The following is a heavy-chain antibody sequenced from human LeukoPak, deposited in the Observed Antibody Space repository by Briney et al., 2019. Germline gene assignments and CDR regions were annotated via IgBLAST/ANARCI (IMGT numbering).Heavy chain of an antibody. D-gene: IGHD3-10*01. CDR1: GYTFSDYY. J-gene: IGHJ4*02. V-gene: IGHV1-2*02. CDR3: ARDAISRGIIDY. Sequence: ASVKVSCKASGYTFSDYYIHWVRQAPGQGLEWMGWINANSGDTNYAQKSQGRVTMTRDSSINTAYMELSRLRSDDTAVYWCARDAISRGIIDYWGQGTLVTVPS. CDR2: INANSGDT.